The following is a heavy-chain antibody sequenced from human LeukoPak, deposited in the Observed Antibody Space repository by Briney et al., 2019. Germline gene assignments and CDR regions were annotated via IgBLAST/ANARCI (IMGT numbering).Heavy chain of an antibody. V-gene: IGHV3-74*01. CDR1: GFTFNSYW. J-gene: IGHJ4*02. CDR3: ARTPTVVAALDY. CDR2: INNDGSST. Sequence: GGSLRLSCAASGFTFNSYWMHWVRQAPGKGLVWVSRINNDGSSTSYADSVKGRFTISRDNAKNTLYLQMNSLRAEDTAVYYCARTPTVVAALDYWGQGTLVTVSS. D-gene: IGHD2-15*01.